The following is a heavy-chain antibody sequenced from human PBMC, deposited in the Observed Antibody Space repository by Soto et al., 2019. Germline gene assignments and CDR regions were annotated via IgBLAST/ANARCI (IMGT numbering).Heavy chain of an antibody. J-gene: IGHJ6*02. CDR1: GCSISSGGYY. Sequence: TLSLTCTVSGCSISSGGYYWSWIRQHPGKGLEWIGYIYYSGSTYYNPSLKSRVTISVDTSKNQFSLKLSSVTAADTAVYYCARAPRYYYYGMDVWGQGTTVTVSS. V-gene: IGHV4-31*03. CDR3: ARAPRYYYYGMDV. CDR2: IYYSGST.